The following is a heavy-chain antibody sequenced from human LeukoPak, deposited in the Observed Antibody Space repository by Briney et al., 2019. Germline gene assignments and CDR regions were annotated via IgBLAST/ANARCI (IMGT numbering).Heavy chain of an antibody. Sequence: GGSLRLYCAASGFTFSTYAMHWVRQAPGKGLEWVAVISYDGSNKYYADSVKGRFTISRDNSKNTLYLQMNSLRAEDTAVYYCAREVAPGGFDYWGQGTLVTVSS. CDR1: GFTFSTYA. V-gene: IGHV3-30-3*01. CDR2: ISYDGSNK. D-gene: IGHD4-23*01. CDR3: AREVAPGGFDY. J-gene: IGHJ4*02.